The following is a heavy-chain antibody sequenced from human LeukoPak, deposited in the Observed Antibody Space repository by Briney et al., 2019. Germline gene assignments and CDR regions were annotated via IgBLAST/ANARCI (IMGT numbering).Heavy chain of an antibody. CDR1: GFTFSTYW. J-gene: IGHJ5*02. Sequence: GGSLRLSCAASGFTFSTYWMHWVRQAPGKGLVWVSRINPDGTTTSYADSVKGRFTISRDNAKDTVYLQMNSLRAEDTAVYYCARDAWFDPWGQGTLVAVSS. V-gene: IGHV3-74*01. CDR2: INPDGTTT. CDR3: ARDAWFDP.